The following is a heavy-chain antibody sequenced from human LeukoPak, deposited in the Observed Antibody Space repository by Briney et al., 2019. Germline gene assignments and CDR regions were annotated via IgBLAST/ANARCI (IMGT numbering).Heavy chain of an antibody. CDR3: ARWLRYVDY. Sequence: AGGSLRLSCAASGFTFSSYSMNWVRQAPGKGLEWVSYISSSSTIYYADSVKGRFTISRDNAKNSLYLQMNSLRDEDTAVYYCARWLRYVDYWGQGTLVTVSS. CDR1: GFTFSSYS. V-gene: IGHV3-48*02. CDR2: ISSSSTI. J-gene: IGHJ4*02. D-gene: IGHD5-12*01.